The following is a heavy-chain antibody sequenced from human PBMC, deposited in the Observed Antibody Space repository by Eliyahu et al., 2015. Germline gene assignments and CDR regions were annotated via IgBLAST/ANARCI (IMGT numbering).Heavy chain of an antibody. CDR3: AKSKSPYYYDSSGYAYYYYGMDV. CDR2: ISYDGSNK. V-gene: IGHV3-30*18. CDR1: GFTFSXYX. D-gene: IGHD3-22*01. Sequence: QVQLVESGGGVVQPGRSLRLSCAASGFTFSXYXMHXVRXAPXKGLEWVAVISYDGSNKYYADSVKGRFTISRDNSKNTLYLQMNSLRAEDTAVYYCAKSKSPYYYDSSGYAYYYYGMDVWGQGTTVTVS. J-gene: IGHJ6*02.